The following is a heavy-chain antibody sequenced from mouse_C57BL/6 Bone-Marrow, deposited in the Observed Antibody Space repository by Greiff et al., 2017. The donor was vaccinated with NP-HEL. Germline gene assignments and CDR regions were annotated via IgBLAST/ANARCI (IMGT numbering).Heavy chain of an antibody. CDR2: IDPENGDT. V-gene: IGHV14-4*01. Sequence: EVQLQESGAELVRPGASVKLSCTASGFNIKDDYMHWVKQRPEQGLEWIGWIDPENGDTEYASKFQGKATITADTSSNTAYLQLSSLTSEDTAVYYCTRRNGDVWGTGTTVTVSS. CDR3: TRRNGDV. J-gene: IGHJ1*03. CDR1: GFNIKDDY.